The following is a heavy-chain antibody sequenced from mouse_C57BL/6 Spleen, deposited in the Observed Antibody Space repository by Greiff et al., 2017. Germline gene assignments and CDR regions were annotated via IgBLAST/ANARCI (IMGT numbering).Heavy chain of an antibody. CDR2: IDPETGGT. Sequence: VQLQQSGAELVRPGASVTLSCKASGYTFTDYEMHWVKQTPVHGLEWIGAIDPETGGTAYNQKFKGKAILTADKASSTAYMELRSLTSEDSAVYYCTRGSYDYGSSPWYLDYWGQGTTLTVSS. D-gene: IGHD1-1*01. V-gene: IGHV1-15*01. CDR3: TRGSYDYGSSPWYLDY. CDR1: GYTFTDYE. J-gene: IGHJ2*01.